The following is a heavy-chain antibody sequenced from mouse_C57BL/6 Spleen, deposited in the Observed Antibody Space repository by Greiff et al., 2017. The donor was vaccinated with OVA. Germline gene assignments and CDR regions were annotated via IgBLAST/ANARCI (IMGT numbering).Heavy chain of an antibody. V-gene: IGHV1-64*01. J-gene: IGHJ1*03. Sequence: QVRLQQPGAELVKPGASVKLSCKASGYTFTSYWMHWVKQRPGQGLEWIGMIHPNSGSTNYNEKFKSKATLTVDKSSSTAYMQLSSLTSEDSAVYYCARGSFSDWYFDVWGTGTTVTVSS. CDR2: IHPNSGST. CDR3: ARGSFSDWYFDV. CDR1: GYTFTSYW. D-gene: IGHD1-1*02.